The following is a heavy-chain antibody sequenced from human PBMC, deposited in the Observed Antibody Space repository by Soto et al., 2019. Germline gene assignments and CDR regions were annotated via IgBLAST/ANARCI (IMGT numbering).Heavy chain of an antibody. CDR3: VRDGTKTLRDWFDP. CDR2: IYATGTT. J-gene: IGHJ5*02. D-gene: IGHD1-1*01. V-gene: IGHV4-4*07. CDR1: GASISGFY. Sequence: AETLSLTCTVSGASISGFYWSWVRKSAGKGLEWIGRIYATGTTDYNPSLKSRVMMSVDTSKKQFSLKLRSVTAADTAVYYCVRDGTKTLRDWFDPWGQGMSVTVSS.